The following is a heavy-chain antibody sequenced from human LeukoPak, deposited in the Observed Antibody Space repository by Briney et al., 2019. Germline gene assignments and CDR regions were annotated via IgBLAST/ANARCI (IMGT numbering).Heavy chain of an antibody. Sequence: GGSLRLSCAASGFTFSSYWMSWVRQAPGKGLEWVANIKQDGSEKYYVDSVKGRFTISRDNAKNSLYLQMNSLRAEDTAVYYCARDPKIPQWVRGYSYGPHAFDIWGQGTMVTVSS. CDR1: GFTFSSYW. D-gene: IGHD5-18*01. J-gene: IGHJ3*02. V-gene: IGHV3-7*01. CDR2: IKQDGSEK. CDR3: ARDPKIPQWVRGYSYGPHAFDI.